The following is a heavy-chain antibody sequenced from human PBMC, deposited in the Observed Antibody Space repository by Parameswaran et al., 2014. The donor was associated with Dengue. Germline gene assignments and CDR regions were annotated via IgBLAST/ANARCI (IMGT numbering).Heavy chain of an antibody. V-gene: IGHV1-3*01. CDR3: ARSRITMVQGVLGY. CDR2: INAGNGNT. D-gene: IGHD3-10*01. J-gene: IGHJ4*02. Sequence: WVRQAPGQRLEWMGWINAGNGNTKYSQKFQGRVTITRDTSASTAYMELSSLRSEDTAVYYCARSRITMVQGVLGYWGQGTLVTVSS.